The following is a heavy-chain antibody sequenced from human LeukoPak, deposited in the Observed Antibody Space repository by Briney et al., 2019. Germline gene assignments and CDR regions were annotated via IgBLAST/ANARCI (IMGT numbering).Heavy chain of an antibody. D-gene: IGHD3-22*01. CDR3: AKADDSSGYYSDY. V-gene: IGHV3-9*01. J-gene: IGHJ4*02. Sequence: GGSLRLSCAASGFTFDDYAMHWVRQAQGKGLEWVSGISWNSGSIGYADSVKGRFTISRDNAKNSLYLQMNSLRAEDTALYYCAKADDSSGYYSDYWGQGTLVTVSS. CDR1: GFTFDDYA. CDR2: ISWNSGSI.